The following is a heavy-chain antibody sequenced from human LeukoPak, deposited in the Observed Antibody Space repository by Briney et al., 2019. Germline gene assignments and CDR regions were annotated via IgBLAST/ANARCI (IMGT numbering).Heavy chain of an antibody. D-gene: IGHD3-22*01. V-gene: IGHV1-18*01. CDR3: ARADYYYDSSGYYWFDP. J-gene: IGHJ5*02. CDR2: ISNYNVNT. Sequence: GALVKVSCKASGYTFINYGITWVRQAPGQGLEWMGWISNYNVNTNYAQKFQGRVTMTTDTSTTTAYMELRSLRSDDTAVYYCARADYYYDSSGYYWFDPWGQGTLVT. CDR1: GYTFINYG.